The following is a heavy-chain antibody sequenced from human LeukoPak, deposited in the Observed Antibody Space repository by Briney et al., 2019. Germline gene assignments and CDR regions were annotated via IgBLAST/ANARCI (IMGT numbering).Heavy chain of an antibody. V-gene: IGHV3-23*01. CDR2: IIGSGGTT. D-gene: IGHD2-8*01. Sequence: RPGGSLRLSCAAAGFTLSSYAMSSVRQAPGKELEWVSAIIGSGGTTYYADSVKGRFTISRANSKNTLYLQMNSLSAEDTAVYYCARDIVLMVYDDGFDPWGQGTLVTVSS. CDR1: GFTLSSYA. CDR3: ARDIVLMVYDDGFDP. J-gene: IGHJ5*02.